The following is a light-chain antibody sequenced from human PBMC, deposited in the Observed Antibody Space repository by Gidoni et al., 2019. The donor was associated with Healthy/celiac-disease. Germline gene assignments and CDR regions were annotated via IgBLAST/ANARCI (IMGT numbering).Light chain of an antibody. CDR2: LGS. CDR1: QSLLHSNGYNY. Sequence: DIVMTQSPLSLPVTPGEPASIACRSSQSLLHSNGYNYLDWYLPKPGQSPQLLISLGSNRASGVPDRFSGSGSGTDFTLKISRVEAEDVGVYYCMQALQTPDSFGQGTKLEIK. V-gene: IGKV2-28*01. CDR3: MQALQTPDS. J-gene: IGKJ2*03.